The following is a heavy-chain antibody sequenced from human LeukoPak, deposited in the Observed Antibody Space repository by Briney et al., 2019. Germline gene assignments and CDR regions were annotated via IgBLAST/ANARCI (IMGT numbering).Heavy chain of an antibody. CDR3: AREGDSRVDY. CDR1: GYTFIVYY. J-gene: IGHJ4*02. D-gene: IGHD3-22*01. Sequence: ASVKVSCKASGYTFIVYYIHWVRQAPGQGLEWMGRINPNTGGTIYAQKFQGRVTMTRDTSITTAHMELGGLRSDDTAMYFCAREGDSRVDYWGQGTLVTVSS. CDR2: INPNTGGT. V-gene: IGHV1-2*06.